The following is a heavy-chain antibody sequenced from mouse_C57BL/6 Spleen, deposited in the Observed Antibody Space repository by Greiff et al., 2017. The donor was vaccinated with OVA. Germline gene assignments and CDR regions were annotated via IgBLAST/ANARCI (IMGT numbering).Heavy chain of an antibody. V-gene: IGHV14-4*01. CDR1: GFNIKDDY. Sequence: VQLQQSGAELVRPGASVKLSCTASGFNIKDDYMHWVKQRPEQGLEWIGWIDPENGDTEYASKFQGKATITADTSSNTAYLQLSSLTSEDTAVYYCTSGDYGSSVDYWGQGTTLTVSS. CDR2: IDPENGDT. D-gene: IGHD1-1*01. J-gene: IGHJ2*01. CDR3: TSGDYGSSVDY.